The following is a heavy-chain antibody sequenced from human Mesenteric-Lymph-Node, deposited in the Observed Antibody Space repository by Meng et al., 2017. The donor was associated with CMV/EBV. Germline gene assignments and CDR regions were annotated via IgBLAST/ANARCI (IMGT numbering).Heavy chain of an antibody. D-gene: IGHD2-2*01. J-gene: IGHJ6*02. CDR3: ARDQIVVVPAALTARGRTNYYGMDV. CDR1: GGSISSSSYY. CDR2: IYYSGST. Sequence: SETLSLTCTVSGGSISSSSYYWGWIRQPPGKGLEWIGSIYYSGSTYYNPSLKSRVTISVDTSKNQFSLKLSSVTAADTAVYYCARDQIVVVPAALTARGRTNYYGMDVWGQGTTVTVSS. V-gene: IGHV4-39*07.